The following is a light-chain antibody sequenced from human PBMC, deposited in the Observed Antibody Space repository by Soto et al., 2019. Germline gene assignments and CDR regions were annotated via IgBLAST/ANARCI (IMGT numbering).Light chain of an antibody. CDR2: AAS. Sequence: DIQLTQSPSFLSPSMGESVTIRCRASQVISTSLAWYQVKPGKAPKLLIYAASTLESGVPSRFSGSESGTDFTLTITSLQPEDFATYYCQQGYSNPITFGQGTRLEIK. CDR1: QVISTS. V-gene: IGKV1-9*01. J-gene: IGKJ5*01. CDR3: QQGYSNPIT.